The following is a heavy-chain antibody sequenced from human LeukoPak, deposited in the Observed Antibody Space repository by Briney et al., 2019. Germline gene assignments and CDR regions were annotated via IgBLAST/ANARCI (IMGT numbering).Heavy chain of an antibody. CDR2: ISSSSSYI. Sequence: GGSLRLSCAASGFTFSSYSMNWVRQAPGKGLEWVSSISSSSSYIYYADSVKGRFTISRDNAKNSLYLQMNSLRAEDTAVYYCARTGIAAAGFDYWGQGTLVTVSS. CDR3: ARTGIAAAGFDY. V-gene: IGHV3-21*01. J-gene: IGHJ4*02. D-gene: IGHD6-13*01. CDR1: GFTFSSYS.